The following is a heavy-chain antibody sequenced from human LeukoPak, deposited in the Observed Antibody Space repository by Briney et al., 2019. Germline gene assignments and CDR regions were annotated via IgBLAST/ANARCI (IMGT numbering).Heavy chain of an antibody. D-gene: IGHD3-3*01. Sequence: GGSLRLSCAASGFTFSSYSMNWVRQAPGKGLEWVSSISSSSSYIYYADSVKGRFTISRDTANNSLYLQMNSLRAEDTAVYYCARGTGTIFGVVIKRNWFDPWGQGTLVTASS. CDR2: ISSSSSYI. V-gene: IGHV3-21*01. CDR1: GFTFSSYS. J-gene: IGHJ5*02. CDR3: ARGTGTIFGVVIKRNWFDP.